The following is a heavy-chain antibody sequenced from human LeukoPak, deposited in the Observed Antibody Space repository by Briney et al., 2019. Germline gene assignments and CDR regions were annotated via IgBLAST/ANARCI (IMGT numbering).Heavy chain of an antibody. Sequence: GGSLRLSCAASGFTFSSYWMSWVRQAPGKGLEWVANIKQDGSEKYYVDSVKGRFTISRDNAKNSLYLQMNSLRAEDTAVYYCAREFIAAAGHNWFDPWGQGTLVTVSS. CDR1: GFTFSSYW. J-gene: IGHJ5*02. D-gene: IGHD6-13*01. CDR3: AREFIAAAGHNWFDP. CDR2: IKQDGSEK. V-gene: IGHV3-7*01.